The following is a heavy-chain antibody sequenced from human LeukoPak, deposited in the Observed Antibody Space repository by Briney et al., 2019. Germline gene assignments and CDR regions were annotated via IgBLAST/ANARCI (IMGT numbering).Heavy chain of an antibody. J-gene: IGHJ4*02. CDR3: ARGIVRGEDYYGYYGY. CDR1: RYTFTRYP. V-gene: IGHV1-3*01. Sequence: ASVKVSCKAPRYTFTRYPLHWVRQAPGQSLEWMGWINADNGNTKYSDKFQGRVTITRDTSASTGYMELSSLRSEDTAVYYCARGIVRGEDYYGYYGYWGQGTLVTVSS. CDR2: INADNGNT. D-gene: IGHD3-3*01.